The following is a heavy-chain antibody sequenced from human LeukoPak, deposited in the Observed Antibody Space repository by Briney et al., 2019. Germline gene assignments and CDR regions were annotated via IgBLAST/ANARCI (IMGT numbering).Heavy chain of an antibody. CDR2: NNWNGCWR. V-gene: IGHV3-20*04. CDR1: GFTLDDYG. Sequence: GGSLRLPCAASGFTLDDYGMSWVRQDPGTGLEWVSGNNWNGCWRGYVESVMRRFTISRDNAKTSLYLQMNSLRAEYTALYYCARPYGSGSYLDAFDIWGQGTMVTVSS. CDR3: ARPYGSGSYLDAFDI. D-gene: IGHD3-10*01. J-gene: IGHJ3*02.